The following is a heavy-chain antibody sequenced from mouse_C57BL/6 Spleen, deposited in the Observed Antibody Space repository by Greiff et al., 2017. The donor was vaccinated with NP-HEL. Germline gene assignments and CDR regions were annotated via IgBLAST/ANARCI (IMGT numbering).Heavy chain of an antibody. CDR2: INPYNGGT. V-gene: IGHV1-19*01. J-gene: IGHJ2*01. D-gene: IGHD4-1*01. Sequence: EVKLVESGPVLVKPGASVKMSCKASGYTFTDYYMNWVKQSHGKSLEWIGVINPYNGGTSYNQKFKGKATLTVDKSSSTAYMELNSLTSEDSAVYYCAREESNRDYFDYWGQGTTLTVSS. CDR3: AREESNRDYFDY. CDR1: GYTFTDYY.